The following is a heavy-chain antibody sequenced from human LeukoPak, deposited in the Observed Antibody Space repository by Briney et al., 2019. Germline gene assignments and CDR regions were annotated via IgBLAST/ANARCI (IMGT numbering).Heavy chain of an antibody. CDR2: INHSGST. V-gene: IGHV4-34*01. J-gene: IGHJ5*02. D-gene: IGHD6-6*01. CDR3: QYSSSSESNWFDP. CDR1: GGSFSGYY. Sequence: SETLSLTCAVYGGSFSGYYWSWIRQPPGKGLEWIGEINHSGSTNYNPSLKSRVTISVDTSKNQFSLKLSSVTAADTAVYYCQYSSSSESNWFDPWGQETLVTVSS.